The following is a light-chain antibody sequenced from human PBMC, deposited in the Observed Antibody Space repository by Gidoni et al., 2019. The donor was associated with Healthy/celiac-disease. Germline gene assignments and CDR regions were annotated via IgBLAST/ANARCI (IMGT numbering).Light chain of an antibody. CDR3: QQSHSTPLT. CDR1: QSISNY. J-gene: IGKJ4*01. Sequence: IQMTQSPSSLSASVGDRVTIACRASQSISNYLNWYQQKPGKAPKLLIYAASSLQSGVPSRFSGSGSGTDFTLTISSLQPEDFATYYCQQSHSTPLTFGGGTKVEIK. V-gene: IGKV1-39*01. CDR2: AAS.